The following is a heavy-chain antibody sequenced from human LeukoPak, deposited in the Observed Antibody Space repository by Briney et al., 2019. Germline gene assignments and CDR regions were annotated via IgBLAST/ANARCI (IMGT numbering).Heavy chain of an antibody. CDR2: INPSFNPGVDVT. Sequence: ASVKVSCKASGYTFSSYHIHWVRQAPGQGLEWMGRINPSFNPGVDVTSYAQKFQGRITMTRDISTNTVYMELSSLTSEDTAVYYCARAWESIAGYYFDYWGQGTLVTVSS. D-gene: IGHD1-26*01. CDR3: ARAWESIAGYYFDY. V-gene: IGHV1-46*01. J-gene: IGHJ4*02. CDR1: GYTFSSYH.